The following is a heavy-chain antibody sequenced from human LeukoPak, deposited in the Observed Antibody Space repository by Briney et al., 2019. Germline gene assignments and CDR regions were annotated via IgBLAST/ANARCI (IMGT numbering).Heavy chain of an antibody. CDR3: AASDTAMVIPHYYYYYGMDV. CDR2: IIPILGIA. J-gene: IGHJ6*02. D-gene: IGHD5-18*01. CDR1: GGTFSSYT. V-gene: IGHV1-69*02. Sequence: SVKVSCKASGGTFSSYTISWVRQAPGQPLEWIGRIIPILGIANYAQKFQGRVTITADKSTSTAYMELSSLRSEDTAVYYCAASDTAMVIPHYYYYYGMDVWGQGTTVTVSS.